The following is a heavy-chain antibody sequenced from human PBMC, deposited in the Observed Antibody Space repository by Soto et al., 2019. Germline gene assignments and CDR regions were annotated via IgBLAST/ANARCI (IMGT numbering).Heavy chain of an antibody. CDR1: GFMFSSYA. Sequence: EVQLLESGGGLVQFGGSLRLSCAASGFMFSSYAMSWVRQAPGKGLEWVSVISGGGDNTYYADSVKGRFTISRDNSKDTLDLQMNSLRAEDTAVYYCAKTFFSGSGSYRGCFDPWGQGTQVTVSS. J-gene: IGHJ5*02. V-gene: IGHV3-23*01. CDR3: AKTFFSGSGSYRGCFDP. CDR2: ISGGGDNT. D-gene: IGHD3-10*01.